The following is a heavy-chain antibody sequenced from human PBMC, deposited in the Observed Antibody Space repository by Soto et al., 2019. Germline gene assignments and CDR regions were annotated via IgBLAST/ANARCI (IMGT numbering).Heavy chain of an antibody. J-gene: IGHJ4*02. Sequence: SETLSLTCTVSGVSISSSNYHWGWIRQPPGKGLEWIGSIYYTGSTHYNPSLKSRVTVSADTSKNQFSLRLSSVTAADTAVYYCARHRRETGTYAQPLDYWGQGTLVTVSS. CDR3: ARHRRETGTYAQPLDY. CDR2: IYYTGST. V-gene: IGHV4-39*01. CDR1: GVSISSSNYH. D-gene: IGHD1-1*01.